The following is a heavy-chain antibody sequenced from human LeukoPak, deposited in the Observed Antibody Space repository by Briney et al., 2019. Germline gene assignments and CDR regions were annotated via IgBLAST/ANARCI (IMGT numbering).Heavy chain of an antibody. Sequence: GGSLRLSCAASEFTFSNYAMSWVRQAPGKGLEWVANINQDGSENYYVDSVEGRFTISRDNAKNSLYLQMNSLRAEDTAVYYCARRALYYYMDVWGKGTTVTVSS. J-gene: IGHJ6*03. V-gene: IGHV3-7*01. CDR3: ARRALYYYMDV. CDR1: EFTFSNYA. CDR2: INQDGSEN.